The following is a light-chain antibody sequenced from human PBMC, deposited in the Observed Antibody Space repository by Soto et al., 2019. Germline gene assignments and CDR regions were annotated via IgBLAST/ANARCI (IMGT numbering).Light chain of an antibody. J-gene: IGKJ1*01. CDR1: QSVSSY. Sequence: TLSLSPGERATLSCRASQSVSSYLAWYQQKPGQAPRLLIYDASNRATGIPARFSGSGSGTDFTLTISSLEPEDFAVYYCQQRSNWPPATFGQGTKVDIK. CDR3: QQRSNWPPAT. CDR2: DAS. V-gene: IGKV3-11*01.